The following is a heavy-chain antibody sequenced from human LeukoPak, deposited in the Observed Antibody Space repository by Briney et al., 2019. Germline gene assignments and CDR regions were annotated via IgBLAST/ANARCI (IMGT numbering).Heavy chain of an antibody. CDR2: IIPIFGIA. CDR3: ARGYGSGPEVG. CDR1: GGTFSSYA. J-gene: IGHJ4*02. Sequence: ASVKVSCKASGGTFSSYAISWVRQAPGQGLERTGRIIPIFGIANYAQKFQGRVTITADKSTSTAYMELSSLRPEDTAVYYCARGYGSGPEVGWGQGPLVTVSS. D-gene: IGHD2-15*01. V-gene: IGHV1-69*04.